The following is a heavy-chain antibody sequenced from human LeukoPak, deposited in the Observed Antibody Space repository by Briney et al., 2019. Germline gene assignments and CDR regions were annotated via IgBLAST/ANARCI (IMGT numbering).Heavy chain of an antibody. CDR2: IKQDGSEK. J-gene: IGHJ3*02. Sequence: GGSLRLSCAASGFTFSSYWMSWVRQAPGKGLEWVANIKQDGSEKYYVDSVKGRFTISRDNAKNSLYLQMNSLRAEDTAVYYCARDLPYYYDSSGYYTGAFDIWGQGTMVTVSS. CDR1: GFTFSSYW. D-gene: IGHD3-22*01. V-gene: IGHV3-7*01. CDR3: ARDLPYYYDSSGYYTGAFDI.